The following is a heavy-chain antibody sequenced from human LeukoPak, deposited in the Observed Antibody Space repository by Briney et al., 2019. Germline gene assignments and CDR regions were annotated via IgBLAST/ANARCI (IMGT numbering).Heavy chain of an antibody. J-gene: IGHJ4*02. CDR2: ISSNGGST. CDR3: ARADNWNYPSGGGY. D-gene: IGHD1-7*01. Sequence: GGSLRLSCAASGFTFSSYAMHWVRQAPGKGLEYVSAISSNGGSTYYANSVKGRFTISRDNSKNTLYLQMGSLRAEDMAVYYCARADNWNYPSGGGYWGQGTLVTVSS. CDR1: GFTFSSYA. V-gene: IGHV3-64*01.